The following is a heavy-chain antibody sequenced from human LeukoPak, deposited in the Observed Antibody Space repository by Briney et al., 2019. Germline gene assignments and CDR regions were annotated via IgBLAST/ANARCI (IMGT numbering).Heavy chain of an antibody. CDR1: GGTFSSYA. V-gene: IGHV1-69*13. J-gene: IGHJ5*02. Sequence: SVKVSCKASGGTFSSYAISWVRQAPGQGLEWMGGIIPIFGTANYAQKFQGRVTITADESTSTAYMELSSLRSEDTAVYYCARSPRGGITIFGVPPRWFDPWGQGTLVTVSS. CDR2: IIPIFGTA. CDR3: ARSPRGGITIFGVPPRWFDP. D-gene: IGHD3-3*01.